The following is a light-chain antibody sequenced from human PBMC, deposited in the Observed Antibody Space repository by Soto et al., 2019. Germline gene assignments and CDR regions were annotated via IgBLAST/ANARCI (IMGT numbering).Light chain of an antibody. V-gene: IGLV2-14*03. Sequence: QSVLTQPASVSGSPGQSITISCIGTSSDVGAFNYVSWYQHHPGKAPKLIIYDVTDRPSGVSNRFSASKSGNTASLTISGLQAEDEADYYCSSYTTRNTEAFGNGTKVTVL. CDR2: DVT. J-gene: IGLJ1*01. CDR3: SSYTTRNTEA. CDR1: SSDVGAFNY.